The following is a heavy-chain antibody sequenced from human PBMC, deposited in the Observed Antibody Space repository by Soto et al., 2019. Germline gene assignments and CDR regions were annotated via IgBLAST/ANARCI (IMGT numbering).Heavy chain of an antibody. CDR3: ARRSRRPNWFDP. CDR1: GGSISSSSYY. Sequence: ASETLSLTCTVSGGSISSSSYYWGWIRQPPGKGLEWIGSIYYSGSTYYNPSLKSRVTISVDTSKNQFSLKLSSVTAADTAVYYCARRSRRPNWFDPWGQGTLVTVSS. V-gene: IGHV4-39*01. CDR2: IYYSGST. D-gene: IGHD6-6*01. J-gene: IGHJ5*02.